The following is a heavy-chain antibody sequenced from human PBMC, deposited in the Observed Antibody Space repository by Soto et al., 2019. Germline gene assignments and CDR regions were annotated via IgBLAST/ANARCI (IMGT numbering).Heavy chain of an antibody. CDR2: ISSSGSTI. D-gene: IGHD6-25*01. Sequence: AESLTLSCAVYGLTFSDYYRSWIRQPPGKGLEWISYISSSGSTIYYADSVKGRFTISSNSTNNSLFMENTVTGADATARYCCSRDLSGLPSGGFDPWGKGTLVTVPQ. J-gene: IGHJ5*02. CDR3: SRDLSGLPSGGFDP. CDR1: GLTFSDYY. V-gene: IGHV3-11*01.